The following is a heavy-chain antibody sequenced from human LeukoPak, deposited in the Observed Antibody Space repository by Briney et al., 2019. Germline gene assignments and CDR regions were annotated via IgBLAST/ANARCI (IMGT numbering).Heavy chain of an antibody. D-gene: IGHD2-21*02. CDR1: GFAFSSYA. CDR2: ISSSSKI. CDR3: ARSANPGVHDCDP. V-gene: IGHV3-48*02. Sequence: GGSLRLSCTASGFAFSSYAMAWVRQAPGKGLEWLSYISSSSKINYAGSVKGRFTISRDNAKNSLYLQMISLRDEDTAVYYCARSANPGVHDCDPWGQGTLVTVSS. J-gene: IGHJ5*02.